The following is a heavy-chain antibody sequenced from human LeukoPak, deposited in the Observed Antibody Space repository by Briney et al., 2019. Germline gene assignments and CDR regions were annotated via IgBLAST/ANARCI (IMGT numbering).Heavy chain of an antibody. V-gene: IGHV4-4*07. J-gene: IGHJ5*02. CDR3: AREVGTIMVNWFDP. CDR1: GGSISSYY. CDR2: IYTSGST. D-gene: IGHD3-3*01. Sequence: PSETLSLTCTVSGGSISSYYWSWIRQPAGKGLEWIGRIYTSGSTNYNPSLKSRVTMSVDTSKNQFPLKLSSVTAADTAVYYCAREVGTIMVNWFDPWGQGTLVTVSS.